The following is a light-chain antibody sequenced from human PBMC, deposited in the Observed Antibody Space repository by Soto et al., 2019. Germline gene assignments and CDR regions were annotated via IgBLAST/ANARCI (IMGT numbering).Light chain of an antibody. CDR1: NSTIGSNS. CDR2: GSN. V-gene: IGLV1-44*01. CDR3: AVWDDGLDAWM. Sequence: QSVLTQSPSASGTPGQRLTMPGPARNSTIGSNSVSWYQQLPGTVPKLLIYGSNERPLGVPDRFSGSKSGTSASLAISRLQSEDEAHYYCAVWDDGLDAWMFGGGTKVTVL. J-gene: IGLJ3*02.